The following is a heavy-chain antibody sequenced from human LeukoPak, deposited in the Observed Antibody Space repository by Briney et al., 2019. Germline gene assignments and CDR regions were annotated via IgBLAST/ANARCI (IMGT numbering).Heavy chain of an antibody. CDR3: ARAGSGLAVAANRHFDY. D-gene: IGHD6-19*01. CDR1: GFTFSSYW. Sequence: GGSLRLSCVASGFTFSSYWMSWVRQAPGKGLEWVANIKQDGSEKYYVDSVKGRFTISRDNAKNSLYLQMNSLRAEDTAVYYCARAGSGLAVAANRHFDYWGQGTLVTVSS. J-gene: IGHJ4*02. V-gene: IGHV3-7*03. CDR2: IKQDGSEK.